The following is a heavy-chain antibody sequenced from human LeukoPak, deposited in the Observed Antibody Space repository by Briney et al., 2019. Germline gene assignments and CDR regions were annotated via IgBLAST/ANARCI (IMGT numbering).Heavy chain of an antibody. CDR2: ISWDGGIT. J-gene: IGHJ4*02. Sequence: GGSLRLSCAASGFTFHHYSMHWVRQPPGKGLEWVSLISWDGGITYYADSVRGRFTISRDNGKNSLSLEMNSLRTEDTALYYCAKDSNTGGYSFGSWGQGTLVTVTS. D-gene: IGHD5-12*01. CDR1: GFTFHHYS. CDR3: AKDSNTGGYSFGS. V-gene: IGHV3-43*01.